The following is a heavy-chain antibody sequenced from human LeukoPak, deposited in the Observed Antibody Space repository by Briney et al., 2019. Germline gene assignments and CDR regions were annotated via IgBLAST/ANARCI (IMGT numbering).Heavy chain of an antibody. V-gene: IGHV3-23*01. CDR1: GFTFSSYA. Sequence: GGSLRLSCAASGFTFSSYAMSWVRQAPGKGLEGVSAISGSGGSTYYADSVKGRFTISRDNSKNTLYLQMNSLRAEDTAVYYCAKGPSYYYDSSGSIHAQYYFDYWGQGTLVTVSS. J-gene: IGHJ4*02. CDR3: AKGPSYYYDSSGSIHAQYYFDY. CDR2: ISGSGGST. D-gene: IGHD3-22*01.